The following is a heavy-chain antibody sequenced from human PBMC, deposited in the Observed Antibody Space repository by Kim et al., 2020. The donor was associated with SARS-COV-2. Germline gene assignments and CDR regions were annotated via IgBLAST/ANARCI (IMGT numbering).Heavy chain of an antibody. D-gene: IGHD1-26*01. CDR2: ISAYNGNT. V-gene: IGHV1-18*01. CDR1: GYTFTSYG. CDR3: ARDLLIWVGATPGY. Sequence: ASVKVSCKASGYTFTSYGISWVRQAPGQGLEWMGWISAYNGNTNYAQKLQGRVTMTTDTSTSTAYMELRSLRSDDTAVYYCARDLLIWVGATPGYWGQGTLVTVSS. J-gene: IGHJ4*02.